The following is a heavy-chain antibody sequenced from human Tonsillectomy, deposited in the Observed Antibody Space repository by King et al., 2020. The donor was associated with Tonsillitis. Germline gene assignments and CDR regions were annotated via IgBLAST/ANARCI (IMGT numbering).Heavy chain of an antibody. D-gene: IGHD1-26*01. J-gene: IGHJ4*02. V-gene: IGHV3-30*04. Sequence: VQLVESGGGVVQPGRSLRLSCAASGFTFSIYAMHWVRQAPGKGLEWVAVISYDGSQNFYADSVKGRFTISRDNSKNTLYLQMNSLRAEDTAVYYCAGEPFLPRGIGRAYDFDYWGQGTLVTVSS. CDR3: AGEPFLPRGIGRAYDFDY. CDR2: ISYDGSQN. CDR1: GFTFSIYA.